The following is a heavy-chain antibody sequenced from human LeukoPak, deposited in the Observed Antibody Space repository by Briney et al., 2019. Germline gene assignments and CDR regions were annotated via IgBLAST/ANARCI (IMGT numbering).Heavy chain of an antibody. Sequence: PGGSLRLSCAASGFTFSDYYMSWIRQAPGKGLEWVSYISGSGGTLYYADSVKGRFTISRDNAKNSLYLQMNSLRAEDTAVYYCARDLRAPTPYYYMDVRGKGTTVTVSS. J-gene: IGHJ6*03. V-gene: IGHV3-11*04. CDR1: GFTFSDYY. CDR2: ISGSGGTL. CDR3: ARDLRAPTPYYYMDV.